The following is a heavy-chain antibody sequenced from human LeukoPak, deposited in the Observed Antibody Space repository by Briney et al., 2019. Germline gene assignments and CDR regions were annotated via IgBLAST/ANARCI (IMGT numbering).Heavy chain of an antibody. Sequence: ASVKVSCKASGYTFTSYGISWVRQAPGQGLEWMGWISAYNGNTNYAQKLQGRVTMTTDTSTSTAYMELRSLRSDDTAVYYCARDQPTMVRGVIRNWFDPWAREPWSPSPQ. CDR1: GYTFTSYG. J-gene: IGHJ5*02. V-gene: IGHV1-18*01. D-gene: IGHD3-10*01. CDR2: ISAYNGNT. CDR3: ARDQPTMVRGVIRNWFDP.